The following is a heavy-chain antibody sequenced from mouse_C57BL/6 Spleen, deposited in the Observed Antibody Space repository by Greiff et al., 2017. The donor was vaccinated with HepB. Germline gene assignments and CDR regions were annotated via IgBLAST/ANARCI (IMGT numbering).Heavy chain of an antibody. D-gene: IGHD1-1*01. CDR3: ARPLFSTTEGYSMDY. J-gene: IGHJ4*01. Sequence: EVKVVESGPELVKPGASVKISCKASGYTFTDYYMNWVKQSHGKSLEWIGDINPNNGGTSYNQKFKGKATLTVDKSSSTAYMELRSLTSEDSAVYYCARPLFSTTEGYSMDYWGQGTSVTVSS. CDR2: INPNNGGT. V-gene: IGHV1-26*01. CDR1: GYTFTDYY.